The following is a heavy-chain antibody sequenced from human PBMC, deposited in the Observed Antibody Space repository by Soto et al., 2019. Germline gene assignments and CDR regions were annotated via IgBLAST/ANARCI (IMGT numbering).Heavy chain of an antibody. V-gene: IGHV3-48*03. CDR2: ISSSGLNI. Sequence: DVQLVESGGGSVRPGGSLNVSCATSGFALSSYEMDWVRQAPGQGLEWVAYISSSGLNIYYADSVKGRFSISRDNSKNLVYLQMHSLRAEDTAIYFWVRHRAYYYDRSGRGSFDSWGQGTQVTVSS. CDR3: VRHRAYYYDRSGRGSFDS. J-gene: IGHJ4*02. D-gene: IGHD3-22*01. CDR1: GFALSSYE.